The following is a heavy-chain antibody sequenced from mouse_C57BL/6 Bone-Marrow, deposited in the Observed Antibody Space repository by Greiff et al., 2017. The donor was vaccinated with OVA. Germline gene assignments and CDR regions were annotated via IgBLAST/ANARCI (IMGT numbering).Heavy chain of an antibody. CDR1: GFTFSSYG. Sequence: EVQGVESGGDLVKPGGSLKLSCAASGFTFSSYGMSWVRQTPDKRLEWVATISSGGSYTYYPDSVKGRFTISRDNAKNTLYLQMSSLKSEDTAMYYCARPYVTGAFAMDYWGQGTSVTVSS. CDR3: ARPYVTGAFAMDY. J-gene: IGHJ4*01. D-gene: IGHD4-1*01. V-gene: IGHV5-6*01. CDR2: ISSGGSYT.